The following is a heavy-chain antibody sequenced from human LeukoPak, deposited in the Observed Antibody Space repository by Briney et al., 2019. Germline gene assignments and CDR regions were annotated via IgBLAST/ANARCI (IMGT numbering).Heavy chain of an antibody. CDR2: IIPIFGTA. D-gene: IGHD4-23*01. Sequence: SVKVSCKASGYTFTSYGISWVRQAPGQGLEWMGGIIPIFGTANYAQKFQGRVTITADESTSTAYMELSSLRSEDTAVYYCARDPLGNGQPPVDYWGQGTLVTVSS. V-gene: IGHV1-69*13. CDR3: ARDPLGNGQPPVDY. CDR1: GYTFTSYG. J-gene: IGHJ4*02.